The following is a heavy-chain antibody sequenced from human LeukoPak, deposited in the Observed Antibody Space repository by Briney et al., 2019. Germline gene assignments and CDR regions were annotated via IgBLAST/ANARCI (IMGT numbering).Heavy chain of an antibody. D-gene: IGHD3-16*01. CDR2: IHLNGSNK. J-gene: IGHJ4*02. CDR1: GFTLSHFG. V-gene: IGHV3-30*02. Sequence: GGSLRLSCVISGFTLSHFGIHWVHQAPGKGLDWVAFIHLNGSNKNYADSVKGRFTVSRDNSKNTVYLQMSSLRGDDTAMYYCVRGDSVDYWGQGTLVAVSA. CDR3: VRGDSVDY.